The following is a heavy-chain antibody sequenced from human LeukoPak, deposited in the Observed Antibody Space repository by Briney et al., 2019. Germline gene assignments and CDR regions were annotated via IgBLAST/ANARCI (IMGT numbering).Heavy chain of an antibody. CDR1: GFTFSSYA. CDR3: ARDTYYYDSSGYYDAFDI. J-gene: IGHJ3*02. V-gene: IGHV3-66*02. D-gene: IGHD3-22*01. Sequence: GGSLRLSCAASGFTFSSYAMSWVRQAPGKGLEWVSVIYSGGSTYYADSVKGRFTISRDNSKNTLYLQMNSLRAEDTAVYYCARDTYYYDSSGYYDAFDIWGQGTMVTVSS. CDR2: IYSGGST.